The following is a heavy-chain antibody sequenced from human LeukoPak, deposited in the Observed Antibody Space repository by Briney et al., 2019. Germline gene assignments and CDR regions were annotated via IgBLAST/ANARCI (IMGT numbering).Heavy chain of an antibody. Sequence: PSETLSLTCTVSGGSVSSGSYYWSWIRQPPGKGLEWIGYIYYSGSTNYNPSLKSRVTISVDTSKNQFSLKLSSVTAADTAVYYCARTWGYAWFDPWGQGTLVTVSS. V-gene: IGHV4-61*01. CDR1: GGSVSSGSYY. J-gene: IGHJ5*02. CDR3: ARTWGYAWFDP. D-gene: IGHD7-27*01. CDR2: IYYSGST.